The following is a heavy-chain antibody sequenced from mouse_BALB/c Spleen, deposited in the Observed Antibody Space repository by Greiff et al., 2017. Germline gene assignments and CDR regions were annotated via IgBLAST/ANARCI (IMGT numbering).Heavy chain of an antibody. V-gene: IGHV1-26*01. Sequence: VQLLQSGPELVKPGASVKMSCKASGYTFTDYYMKWVNQSLGKSLEWIGDIITNNGDTFYNQKFKGKATLTVDKSSSTAYMQLNSMTSEDSAVYYCARGYSDSYAMDYWGQGTSVTVSS. CDR2: IITNNGDT. D-gene: IGHD2-14*01. CDR3: ARGYSDSYAMDY. J-gene: IGHJ4*01. CDR1: GYTFTDYY.